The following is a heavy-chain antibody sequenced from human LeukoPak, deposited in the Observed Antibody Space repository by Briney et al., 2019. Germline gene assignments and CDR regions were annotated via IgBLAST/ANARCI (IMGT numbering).Heavy chain of an antibody. CDR2: IKQDGSEK. Sequence: GGSLRLSCAASGFTFSSYWMSWVRQAPGKGLAWVANIKQDGSEKYYVDSVKGRFTISRDNAKNSLYLQMNSLRAEDTAVYYCARGVSLYYDFWSGYRYYFDYWGQGTLVTVSS. CDR1: GFTFSSYW. CDR3: ARGVSLYYDFWSGYRYYFDY. V-gene: IGHV3-7*01. J-gene: IGHJ4*02. D-gene: IGHD3-3*01.